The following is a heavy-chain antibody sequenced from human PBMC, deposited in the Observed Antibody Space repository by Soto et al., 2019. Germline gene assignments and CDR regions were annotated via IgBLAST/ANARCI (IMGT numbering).Heavy chain of an antibody. J-gene: IGHJ6*02. D-gene: IGHD1-26*01. Sequence: QVQLVESGGGVVQPGRSLRLSCAASGFTFSSYGMHWVRQAPGKGLEWVAVISYDGSNKYYADSVKGRFTISRDNSKNTLYLQMNSLRAEDTAVYYCAKDVVVGATTGLGDYYYYYGMDVWGQGTTVTLSS. CDR1: GFTFSSYG. CDR2: ISYDGSNK. V-gene: IGHV3-30*18. CDR3: AKDVVVGATTGLGDYYYYYGMDV.